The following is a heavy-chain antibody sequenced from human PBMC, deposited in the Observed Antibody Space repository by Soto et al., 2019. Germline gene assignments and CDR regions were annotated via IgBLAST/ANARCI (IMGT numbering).Heavy chain of an antibody. Sequence: PSETLSLTCTVSGGSISGSSYYWGWIRQPPWKGLECIGSVHYSGSTDYNPSLKSRVTISVDTSKNQFSLKLTSVTAADTAVYFCASFSGATYGDYGGGINYWGQGXLVTVSS. V-gene: IGHV4-39*01. D-gene: IGHD4-17*01. J-gene: IGHJ4*02. CDR3: ASFSGATYGDYGGGINY. CDR1: GGSISGSSYY. CDR2: VHYSGST.